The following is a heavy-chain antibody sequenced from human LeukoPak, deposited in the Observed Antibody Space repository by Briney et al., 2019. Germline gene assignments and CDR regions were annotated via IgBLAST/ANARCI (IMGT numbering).Heavy chain of an antibody. CDR2: IYHGGST. V-gene: IGHV4-38-2*01. CDR1: GYSISSGYY. D-gene: IGHD6-13*01. Sequence: SETLSLTCAVSGYSISSGYYWGWIRQPPGKGLEWIGSIYHGGSTYYNPSLKSRVTISVDTSKNQFSLKLSSVTAADTAVYYCARAAAGRLAWFDPWGQGTLVTVSS. CDR3: ARAAAGRLAWFDP. J-gene: IGHJ5*02.